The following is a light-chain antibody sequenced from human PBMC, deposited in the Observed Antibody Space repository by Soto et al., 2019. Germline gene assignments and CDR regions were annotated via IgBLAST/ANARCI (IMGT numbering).Light chain of an antibody. CDR1: QDISNY. Sequence: DIQITQSPSSLSASVGDRVTITCHASQDISNYLNWYQQKLGKAPKLLIFAAVNLQSGVPSRFSGTGSGTDFTLTVNGLQPEDFATYYCQQSYGTPPTFGQGTKVDI. CDR3: QQSYGTPPT. J-gene: IGKJ1*01. CDR2: AAV. V-gene: IGKV1-39*01.